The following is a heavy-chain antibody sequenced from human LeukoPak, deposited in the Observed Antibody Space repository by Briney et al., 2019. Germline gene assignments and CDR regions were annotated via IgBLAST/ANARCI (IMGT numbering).Heavy chain of an antibody. J-gene: IGHJ4*02. Sequence: PGGSLRLSCAASGFTFSSYSMNWVRQAPGKGLEWVSYISSSSSTIYYADSVKGRFTISRDNSKNSLYLQMNSLTTEDTALYYCAKGRNYYDTSGYFDYWGQGTLVTVSS. V-gene: IGHV3-48*04. CDR1: GFTFSSYS. CDR2: ISSSSSTI. D-gene: IGHD3-22*01. CDR3: AKGRNYYDTSGYFDY.